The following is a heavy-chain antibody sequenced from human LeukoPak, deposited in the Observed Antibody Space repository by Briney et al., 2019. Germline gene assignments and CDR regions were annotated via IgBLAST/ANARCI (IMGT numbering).Heavy chain of an antibody. J-gene: IGHJ4*02. CDR3: ARVRTQGAMVRGVRYFDY. V-gene: IGHV4-34*01. Sequence: PSETLSLACAVYGGSFSGYYWSWIRQPPGKGLEWIGEINHSGSTNYNPSLKSRVTISVDTSKNQFSLKLSSVTAADTAVYYCARVRTQGAMVRGVRYFDYWGQGTLATVSS. CDR1: GGSFSGYY. CDR2: INHSGST. D-gene: IGHD3-10*01.